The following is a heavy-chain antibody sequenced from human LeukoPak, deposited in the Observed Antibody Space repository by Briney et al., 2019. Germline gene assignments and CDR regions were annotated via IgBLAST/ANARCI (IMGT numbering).Heavy chain of an antibody. CDR3: ARDPYYYDSSGYSDAFDI. D-gene: IGHD3-22*01. CDR1: GYTFTGYY. V-gene: IGHV1-2*02. Sequence: ASVKVSCKASGYTFTGYYMHWVRQAPGQGLEWMGWINPNSGGTNYAQKFQGRVTMTRDTSISTAYMELSRLRSDDTAVYYCARDPYYYDSSGYSDAFDIWGQGTMVTVSS. CDR2: INPNSGGT. J-gene: IGHJ3*02.